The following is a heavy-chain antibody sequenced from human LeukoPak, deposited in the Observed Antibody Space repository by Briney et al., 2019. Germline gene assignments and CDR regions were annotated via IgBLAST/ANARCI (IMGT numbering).Heavy chain of an antibody. CDR3: AKDLKSGYYFGQFDY. CDR1: GFTFSSYA. Sequence: LPGGSLRLSCAASGFTFSSYAMSWVRQAPGKGLEWVSAISGSGGSTYYAASVKGRFTISRDNSKNPLYLQMNSLRAEDTAVYYCAKDLKSGYYFGQFDYWGQGTLVTVSS. V-gene: IGHV3-23*01. D-gene: IGHD3-22*01. CDR2: ISGSGGST. J-gene: IGHJ4*02.